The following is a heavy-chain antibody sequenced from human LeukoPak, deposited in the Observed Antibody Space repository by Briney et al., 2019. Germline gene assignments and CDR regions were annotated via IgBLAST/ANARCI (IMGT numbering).Heavy chain of an antibody. D-gene: IGHD2-2*01. CDR3: ARDRVVVVPAAMNGAFDI. Sequence: SETLSLTCTVSGGPISSYYWSWIRQPAGKGLEWIGRIYTSGSTNYNPSLKSRVTMSVDTSKNQFSLKLSSVTAADTAVYYCARDRVVVVPAAMNGAFDIWGQGTMVTVSS. J-gene: IGHJ3*02. V-gene: IGHV4-4*07. CDR1: GGPISSYY. CDR2: IYTSGST.